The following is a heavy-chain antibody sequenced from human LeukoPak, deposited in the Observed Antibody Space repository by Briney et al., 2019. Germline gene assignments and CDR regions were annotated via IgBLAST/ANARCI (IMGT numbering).Heavy chain of an antibody. CDR1: GYTFTSYV. Sequence: ASVKVSCKASGYTFTSYVISWVRQAPGQGLEWMGWISAYNGNTNYAQKLQGRVTMTTDTSTSTAYMELRSLRSDDTAVYYCARARAAVAPTDAFDIWGQGTMVTVSS. CDR2: ISAYNGNT. D-gene: IGHD6-19*01. V-gene: IGHV1-18*01. CDR3: ARARAAVAPTDAFDI. J-gene: IGHJ3*02.